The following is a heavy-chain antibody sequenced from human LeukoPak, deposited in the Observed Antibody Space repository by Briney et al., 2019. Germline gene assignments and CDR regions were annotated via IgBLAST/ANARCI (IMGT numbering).Heavy chain of an antibody. V-gene: IGHV3-23*01. J-gene: IGHJ4*02. CDR3: TKAPGGYHYYDSSEFDY. CDR1: GFTFSSYA. D-gene: IGHD3-22*01. Sequence: GGSLRLSCAASGFTFSSYAMSWVRQAPGKGLEWVSATSGSGGSTYYADSVKGRFTISRDNSKNTLYLQMNSLRAEDTAVYYCTKAPGGYHYYDSSEFDYWGQGTLVTVSS. CDR2: TSGSGGST.